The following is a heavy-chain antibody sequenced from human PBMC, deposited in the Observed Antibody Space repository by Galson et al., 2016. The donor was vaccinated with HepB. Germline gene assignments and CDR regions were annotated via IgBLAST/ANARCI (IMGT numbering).Heavy chain of an antibody. J-gene: IGHJ4*02. D-gene: IGHD6-19*01. CDR1: GFTFSNYN. Sequence: SLRLSCAASGFTFSNYNMNWVRQAPGQGLEWVPSISSSSSYIYYADSVKGRFTISRDNAKKSLYLQMNRLRAEETAVYYRARARMAVAGGLRLFEIDYWGQGTLVTVSS. CDR2: ISSSSSYI. CDR3: ARARMAVAGGLRLFEIDY. V-gene: IGHV3-21*01.